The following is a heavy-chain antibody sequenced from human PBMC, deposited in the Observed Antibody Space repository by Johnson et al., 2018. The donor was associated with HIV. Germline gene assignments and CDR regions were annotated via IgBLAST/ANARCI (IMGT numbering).Heavy chain of an antibody. CDR3: ARGPNGSGSYYSDAFAL. CDR1: GFTFSSYW. J-gene: IGHJ3*01. CDR2: IKQDGSEK. Sequence: VQLVESGGGLVQPGGSLRLSCAASGFTFSSYWMSWVRQAPGKGLEWVANIKQDGSEKYYVDSVKGRFTISRDNAKNSLYLQMNSLRAEDTAVYYCARGPNGSGSYYSDAFALWCKGTMVTVSS. D-gene: IGHD3-10*01. V-gene: IGHV3-7*01.